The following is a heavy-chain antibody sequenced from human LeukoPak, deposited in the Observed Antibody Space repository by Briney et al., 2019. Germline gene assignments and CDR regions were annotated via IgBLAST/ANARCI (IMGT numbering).Heavy chain of an antibody. CDR2: IKQDGSQK. Sequence: VGSLRLSCAASGFTLSSYWMSWVRQAPGKGLEGVANIKQDGSQKYYVDSVKGRFTISRDNAKDSLYLQMNSLSAEDTAVYYCARTLVPLGFDYWGQGTLVTVSS. D-gene: IGHD6-13*01. J-gene: IGHJ4*02. CDR1: GFTLSSYW. CDR3: ARTLVPLGFDY. V-gene: IGHV3-7*01.